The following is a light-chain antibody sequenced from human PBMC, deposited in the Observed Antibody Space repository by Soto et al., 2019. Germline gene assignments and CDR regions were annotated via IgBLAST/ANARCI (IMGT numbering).Light chain of an antibody. V-gene: IGKV3-20*01. J-gene: IGKJ2*01. CDR2: GAS. CDR1: QSVSTKN. CDR3: QQFGSSPPYT. Sequence: EIVLTQSPATLSLAPGDRANLSCRASQSVSTKNLAWYQQKPGQAPRLLIFGASSRATGISDRFSGSGSGTDFSLTSSRLEPEDFAVYYCQQFGSSPPYTFGQGTKVEIK.